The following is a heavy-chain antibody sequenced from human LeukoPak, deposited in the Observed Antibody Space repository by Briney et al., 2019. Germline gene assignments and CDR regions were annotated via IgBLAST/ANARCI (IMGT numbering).Heavy chain of an antibody. CDR2: INPNTGDT. Sequence: GSVKVSCKASGYTFTGHYMHWMRQAPGHGPEWMGWINPNTGDTNYAQKFQGRVTMTRDTSTAYMELTWLTSDDTAVYYCARDRGIVRIPGILTLEDYLDVWGKGTTVTVSS. D-gene: IGHD1-1*01. CDR3: ARDRGIVRIPGILTLEDYLDV. V-gene: IGHV1-2*02. CDR1: GYTFTGHY. J-gene: IGHJ6*03.